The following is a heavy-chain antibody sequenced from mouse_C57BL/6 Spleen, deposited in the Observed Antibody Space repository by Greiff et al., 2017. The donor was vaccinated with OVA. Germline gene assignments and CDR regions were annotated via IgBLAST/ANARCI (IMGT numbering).Heavy chain of an antibody. CDR1: GYSFTDYN. D-gene: IGHD1-1*01. J-gene: IGHJ4*01. CDR3: ARSPITTVVATDYAMDY. V-gene: IGHV1-39*01. Sequence: EVQLVESGPELVKPGASVKISCKASGYSFTDYNMNWVKQSNGKSLEWIGVINPNYGTTSYNQKFKGKATLTVDQSSSTAYMQLNSLTSEDSAVYYCARSPITTVVATDYAMDYWGQGTSVTVSS. CDR2: INPNYGTT.